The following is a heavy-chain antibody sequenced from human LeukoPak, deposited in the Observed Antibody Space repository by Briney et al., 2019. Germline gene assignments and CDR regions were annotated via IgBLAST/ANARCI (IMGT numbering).Heavy chain of an antibody. D-gene: IGHD2-8*01. CDR3: ARDSHIVLMVYAPTYYGMDV. J-gene: IGHJ6*02. CDR1: GFTFSSYG. CDR2: IWYDGSNK. Sequence: GGSLRLSCAASGFTFSSYGMHWVRQAPGKGLEWVAVIWYDGSNKYYADSVKGRFTISRDNSKNTLYLQMNSLRAEDTAVYYCARDSHIVLMVYAPTYYGMDVWGQGTTVTVSS. V-gene: IGHV3-33*01.